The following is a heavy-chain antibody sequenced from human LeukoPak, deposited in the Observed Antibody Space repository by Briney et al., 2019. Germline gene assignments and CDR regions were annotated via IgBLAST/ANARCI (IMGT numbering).Heavy chain of an antibody. J-gene: IGHJ4*02. Sequence: ASVKVSCKASGYTFTSYGISWVRQAPGQGLEWMGWISAYNGNTNYAQKLQGRVTMTTDTSTSTAYMELRSLRSDDTAVYYCAGGIKGGWPWGLYYFDYWGQGTLVTVSS. V-gene: IGHV1-18*01. CDR1: GYTFTSYG. CDR2: ISAYNGNT. D-gene: IGHD3-16*01. CDR3: AGGIKGGWPWGLYYFDY.